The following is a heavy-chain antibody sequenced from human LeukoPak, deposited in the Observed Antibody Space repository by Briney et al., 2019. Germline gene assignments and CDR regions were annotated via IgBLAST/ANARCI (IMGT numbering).Heavy chain of an antibody. D-gene: IGHD3-22*01. V-gene: IGHV1-8*01. CDR1: GYTFTSYD. CDR2: LNPNSGNT. Sequence: ASVKVSCKASGYTFTSYDINWVRQATGQGLEWMGWLNPNSGNTGYAQKFQGRVTMTRNTSISTAYMELSSLRSEDTAVYYCARDMSSGYYPNWFDPWGQGTLVTVSS. CDR3: ARDMSSGYYPNWFDP. J-gene: IGHJ5*02.